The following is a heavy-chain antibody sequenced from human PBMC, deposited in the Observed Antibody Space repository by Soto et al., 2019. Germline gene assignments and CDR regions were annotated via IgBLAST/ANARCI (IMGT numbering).Heavy chain of an antibody. J-gene: IGHJ4*02. V-gene: IGHV1-69*06. CDR1: GGTFSSYA. Sequence: ASVKVSCKASGGTFSSYAISWVRQAPGQGLEWMGGIIPIFGTANYAQKFQGRDTITADKSTSTAYMELSSLRSEDTAVYYCASHEGGGSSAQFDYWGQGTLVTVSS. CDR3: ASHEGGGSSAQFDY. CDR2: IIPIFGTA. D-gene: IGHD2-15*01.